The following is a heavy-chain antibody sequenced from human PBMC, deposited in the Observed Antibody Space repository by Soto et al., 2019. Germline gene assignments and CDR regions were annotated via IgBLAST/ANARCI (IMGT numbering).Heavy chain of an antibody. D-gene: IGHD6-13*01. CDR2: IYYSGST. V-gene: IGHV4-59*01. CDR3: ASYSDTWTALDS. CDR1: GGSINSYY. J-gene: IGHJ4*02. Sequence: SETLSLTCTVSGGSINSYYWSWIRQPPGKGLEWIGDIYYSGSTNYNPSLKSRVIISVDTSKNQFSLKLSSVTAADTALYYCASYSDTWTALDSWGQGTLVTVS.